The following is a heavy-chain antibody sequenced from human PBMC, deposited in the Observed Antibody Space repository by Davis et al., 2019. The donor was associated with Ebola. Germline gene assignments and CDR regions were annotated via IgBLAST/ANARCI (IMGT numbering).Heavy chain of an antibody. Sequence: GESLKISCMGSGYSFTSYWIGWVRQMPGKGLEWMGIIYPDDSDTRYSPSFQGQVTFSADKSTAYLQWSSLKASDTAMYYCARQAAAGMGSFDYWGQGTLVTVSS. D-gene: IGHD6-25*01. V-gene: IGHV5-51*01. J-gene: IGHJ4*02. CDR2: IYPDDSDT. CDR1: GYSFTSYW. CDR3: ARQAAAGMGSFDY.